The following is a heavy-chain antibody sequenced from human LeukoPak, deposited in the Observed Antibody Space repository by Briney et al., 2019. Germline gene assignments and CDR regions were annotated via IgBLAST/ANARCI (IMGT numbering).Heavy chain of an antibody. CDR1: GGSFSGYY. D-gene: IGHD4-11*01. Sequence: SETLSLTCAVYGGSFSGYYWSWIRQPPGKGLEWIGEINHSGSTNYNPSLKSRVTISVDTSKNQFSLKLSSVTAADTAVYYCARAALQAGYYYYYYYMDVWGKGTTVTVSS. V-gene: IGHV4-34*01. CDR3: ARAALQAGYYYYYYYMDV. J-gene: IGHJ6*03. CDR2: INHSGST.